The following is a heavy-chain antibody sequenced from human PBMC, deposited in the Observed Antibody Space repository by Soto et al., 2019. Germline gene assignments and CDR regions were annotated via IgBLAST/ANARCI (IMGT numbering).Heavy chain of an antibody. V-gene: IGHV3-21*01. CDR3: ARRLPQSGNFQH. Sequence: EVQLVESGGGLVKPGGSLRLSCAASGFTFSSYSMNWVRQAPGKGLEWVSSISSSSSYIYYADSVKGRFTISRDNAKNSLFLQMNGLRAEDTAVYYCARRLPQSGNFQHWGQGTLVTVSS. CDR2: ISSSSSYI. CDR1: GFTFSSYS. J-gene: IGHJ1*01. D-gene: IGHD3-10*01.